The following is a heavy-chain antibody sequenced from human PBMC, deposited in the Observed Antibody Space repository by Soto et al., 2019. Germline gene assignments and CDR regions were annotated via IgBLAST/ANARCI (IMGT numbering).Heavy chain of an antibody. V-gene: IGHV3-23*01. CDR1: GFTFSSYA. Sequence: GGSLRLSCAASGFTFSSYAMSWVRQAPGKGLEWVSAISGSGGSTYYADSVKGRFTISRDNSKNTLYLQMNSLRAEDTAVYYCARGAQGQNYDFWSGYYYYGMDVWGQGTTVTVS. D-gene: IGHD3-3*01. CDR3: ARGAQGQNYDFWSGYYYYGMDV. CDR2: ISGSGGST. J-gene: IGHJ6*02.